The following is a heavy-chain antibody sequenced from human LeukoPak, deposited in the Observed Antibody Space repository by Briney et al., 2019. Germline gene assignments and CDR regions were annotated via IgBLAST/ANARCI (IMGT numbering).Heavy chain of an antibody. CDR2: LYYGVNT. CDR1: GNSVTTTNFY. CDR3: ARLRVQQLASSYYMDV. V-gene: IGHV4-39*01. J-gene: IGHJ6*03. D-gene: IGHD6-13*01. Sequence: SETLSLTCTVSGNSVTTTNFYWGWIRQAPGTGLEWIGSLYYGVNTYYKPSLKSRVTISVDTSLNQFSLILTSVTAADTGVYYCARLRVQQLASSYYMDVWGKGTMVTVSS.